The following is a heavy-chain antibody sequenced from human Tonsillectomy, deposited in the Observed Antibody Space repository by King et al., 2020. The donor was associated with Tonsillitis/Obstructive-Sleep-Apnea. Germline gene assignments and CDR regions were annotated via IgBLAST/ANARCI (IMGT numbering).Heavy chain of an antibody. J-gene: IGHJ3*02. V-gene: IGHV5-51*01. CDR3: ARESVRSSAFDI. CDR1: GYSFTSYC. Sequence: LVQSGAEVKKPGESLKISCKGSGYSFTSYCIGWVRQMPGKGLEWMGIICPGDSDIRYSPSFEGQVTISADKSISTAYLQWSSLKASDTAIYYCARESVRSSAFDIWGQGTMVIVSS. D-gene: IGHD3-10*02. CDR2: ICPGDSDI.